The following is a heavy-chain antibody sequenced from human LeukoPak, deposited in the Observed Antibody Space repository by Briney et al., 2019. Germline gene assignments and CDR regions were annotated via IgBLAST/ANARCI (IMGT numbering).Heavy chain of an antibody. CDR2: ISYDGSNK. J-gene: IGHJ4*02. CDR1: GFTFSSYG. Sequence: GGSLRLSCAASGFTFSSYGMHWVRQAPGKGLEWVAVISYDGSNKYYADSVKGRFTISRDNSKNTLYLQMNSLRAEDTAVYYCAKGGRRYYYDSSGYTEGGYFDYWGQGTLVTVSS. V-gene: IGHV3-30*18. D-gene: IGHD3-22*01. CDR3: AKGGRRYYYDSSGYTEGGYFDY.